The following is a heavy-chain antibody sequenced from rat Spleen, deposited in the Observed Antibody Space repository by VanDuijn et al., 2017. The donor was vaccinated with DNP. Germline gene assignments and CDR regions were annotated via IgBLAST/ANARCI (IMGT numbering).Heavy chain of an antibody. D-gene: IGHD1-6*01. CDR3: ARHGYTTDYYYFDY. J-gene: IGHJ2*01. V-gene: IGHV5-22*01. CDR1: GFTFSDYY. Sequence: EVQLVESGGGLVQPGRSLKVSCAASGFTFSDYYMAWVRQAPKQGLEWVASITYEGDSTFYGDSVKGRFTISRDNAKSTLYLQMNSLRSEDTAAYYCARHGYTTDYYYFDYWGQGVMVTVSS. CDR2: ITYEGDST.